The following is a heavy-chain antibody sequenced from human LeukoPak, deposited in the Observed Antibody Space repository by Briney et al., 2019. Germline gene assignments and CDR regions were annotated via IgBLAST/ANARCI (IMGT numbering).Heavy chain of an antibody. CDR3: ARGSPAAPLDY. D-gene: IGHD6-25*01. Sequence: PSETLSLTCTVSGGSISSYYWSWIRQPPGKGLEWIGYIYYSGSTNYNPSLKSRVTISVDTSKNQFSPKLNSVTAADTAVYYCARGSPAAPLDYWGQGTLVTVSS. CDR2: IYYSGST. J-gene: IGHJ4*02. V-gene: IGHV4-59*01. CDR1: GGSISSYY.